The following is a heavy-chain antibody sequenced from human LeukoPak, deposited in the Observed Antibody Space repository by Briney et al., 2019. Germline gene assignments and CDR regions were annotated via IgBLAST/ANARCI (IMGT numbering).Heavy chain of an antibody. V-gene: IGHV3-30-3*01. D-gene: IGHD3-10*01. J-gene: IGHJ4*02. CDR2: ISYDGSNK. Sequence: LSGGSLRLSCAASGFTFRSYAMHWVRQAPGKGLEWVAVISYDGSNKYYADSVKGRFTISRDNAKNSLYLQMNSLRAEDTAVYYCARDLPNYYGSGSYPFDYWGQGTLVTVSS. CDR1: GFTFRSYA. CDR3: ARDLPNYYGSGSYPFDY.